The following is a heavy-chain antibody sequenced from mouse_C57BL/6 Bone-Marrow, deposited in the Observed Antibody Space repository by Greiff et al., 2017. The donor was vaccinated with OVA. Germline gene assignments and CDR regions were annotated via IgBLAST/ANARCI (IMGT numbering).Heavy chain of an antibody. CDR1: GFSLTSYG. D-gene: IGHD1-1*01. Sequence: VQVVESGPGLVQPSQSLSITCTVSGFSLTSYGVHWVRQSPGKGLEWLGVIWRGGSTDFNAAFMSRLSITKDNSKSQVFFKMNSLQADDTAIYYCAKMGTTVSLDYWGQGTTLTVSS. V-gene: IGHV2-5*01. CDR2: IWRGGST. J-gene: IGHJ2*01. CDR3: AKMGTTVSLDY.